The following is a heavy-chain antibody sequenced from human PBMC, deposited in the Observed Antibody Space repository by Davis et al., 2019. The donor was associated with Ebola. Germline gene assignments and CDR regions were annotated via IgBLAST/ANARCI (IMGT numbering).Heavy chain of an antibody. CDR1: GFTFSSYA. J-gene: IGHJ6*04. CDR2: ISGSGGST. Sequence: GESLKISCAASGFTFSSYAMSWVRQAPGKGLEWVSAISGSGGSTYYADSVKGRFTISRDNSKNTLYLQMNRLRAEDTAVYYCARELAKYDSSGYPLYYYGMDVWGKGTTVTVSS. CDR3: ARELAKYDSSGYPLYYYGMDV. D-gene: IGHD3-22*01. V-gene: IGHV3-23*01.